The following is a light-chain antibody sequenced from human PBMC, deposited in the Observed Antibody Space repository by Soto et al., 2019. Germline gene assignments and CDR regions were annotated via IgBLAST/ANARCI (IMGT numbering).Light chain of an antibody. CDR2: EVI. V-gene: IGLV2-8*01. J-gene: IGLJ1*01. Sequence: QSVLTQPPSASGSPGQSVTISCTGTSSDVGGYNYVSWYQKHPGKAPKLMIYEVIKRPSGVPDRFSGSKSGNTASLTVSGLEAEDEADYYCSSYAGSNNLVFGTGTKVTVL. CDR1: SSDVGGYNY. CDR3: SSYAGSNNLV.